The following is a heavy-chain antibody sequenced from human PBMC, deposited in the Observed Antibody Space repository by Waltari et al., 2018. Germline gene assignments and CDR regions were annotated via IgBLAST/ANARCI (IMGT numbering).Heavy chain of an antibody. J-gene: IGHJ6*03. D-gene: IGHD6-13*01. CDR3: ARRAAIAATGPTYYMDV. V-gene: IGHV4-38-2*01. Sequence: QVQLQESGPGLVKPSETLSLTCAVSGYSISSGYYWGWIRQPPGKGLEWIGSIYHSGRTHSNPSLKRRVTISVDTSKNQFSLKLSSVTAADTAVYYCARRAAIAATGPTYYMDVWGKGTTVTVSS. CDR1: GYSISSGYY. CDR2: IYHSGRT.